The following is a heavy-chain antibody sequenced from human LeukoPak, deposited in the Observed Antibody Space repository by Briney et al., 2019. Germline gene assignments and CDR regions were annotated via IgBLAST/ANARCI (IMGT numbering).Heavy chain of an antibody. Sequence: PSETLSLTCTVSGGSISSYYWSWIRQPPGKGLEWIGYIYYSGSTNYNPSLKSRVTISVDTPKNQFSLKLSSVTAADTAVYYCARDSHYGDYVTYFDYWGQGTLVTVSS. D-gene: IGHD4-17*01. J-gene: IGHJ4*02. CDR2: IYYSGST. CDR1: GGSISSYY. CDR3: ARDSHYGDYVTYFDY. V-gene: IGHV4-59*01.